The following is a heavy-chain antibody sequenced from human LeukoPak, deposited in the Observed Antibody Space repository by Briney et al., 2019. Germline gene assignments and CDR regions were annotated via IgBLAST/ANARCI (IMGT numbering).Heavy chain of an antibody. Sequence: SETPSLTCAVYGGSFSGYYWSWIRQPPGKGLEWIGEINHSGSTNYNPSLKSRVTTSVDTSKNQFSLKLSSVTAADTAVYYCARVYCSGGSCYYFDYWGQGTLVTVSS. J-gene: IGHJ4*02. V-gene: IGHV4-34*01. CDR2: INHSGST. CDR1: GGSFSGYY. D-gene: IGHD2-15*01. CDR3: ARVYCSGGSCYYFDY.